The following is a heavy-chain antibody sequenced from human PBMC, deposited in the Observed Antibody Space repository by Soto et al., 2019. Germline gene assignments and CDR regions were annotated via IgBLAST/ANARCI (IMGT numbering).Heavy chain of an antibody. V-gene: IGHV6-1*01. Sequence: SQTLSLTCAISGDSVSSNSAAWNWIRQSPSRGLEWLGRTYYRSQWYSDYAVAVKGRITINPDTSKNQFSLQLNSVTPEDTALYYCAREEIVVVCNSCDSWGQGTLVTVSS. CDR1: GDSVSSNSAA. CDR3: AREEIVVVCNSCDS. CDR2: TYYRSQWYS. D-gene: IGHD2-2*01. J-gene: IGHJ5*01.